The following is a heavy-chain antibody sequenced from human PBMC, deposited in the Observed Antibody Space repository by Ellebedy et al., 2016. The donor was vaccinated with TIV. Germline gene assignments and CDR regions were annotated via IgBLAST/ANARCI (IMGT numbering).Heavy chain of an antibody. CDR2: IYSGGST. CDR3: ARPWVEMATIGDAFDI. Sequence: LSLTCAASGFTVSSNYMSWVRQAPGKGLEWVSVIYSGGSTYYADAVKGRFTISRDNSKNTLYLHMKSLRAEDTAVYYCARPWVEMATIGDAFDIWGQGTMVTVSS. CDR1: GFTVSSNY. D-gene: IGHD5-24*01. J-gene: IGHJ3*02. V-gene: IGHV3-53*01.